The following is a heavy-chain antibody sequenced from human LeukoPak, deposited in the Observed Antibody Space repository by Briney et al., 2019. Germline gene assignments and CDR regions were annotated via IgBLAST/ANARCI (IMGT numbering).Heavy chain of an antibody. CDR3: AKDLGHRSDYWFDW. CDR1: GFTFSDYY. CDR2: ISGDAGNT. V-gene: IGHV3-23*01. Sequence: GGSLRLSCAASGFTFSDYYMSWIRQAPGKGLEWVSGISGDAGNTDYADSVEGRFTISRDNSKNTVTLQMNSLRVEDSALYYCAKDLGHRSDYWFDWWGQGTLVTVSS. D-gene: IGHD3-16*01. J-gene: IGHJ4*02.